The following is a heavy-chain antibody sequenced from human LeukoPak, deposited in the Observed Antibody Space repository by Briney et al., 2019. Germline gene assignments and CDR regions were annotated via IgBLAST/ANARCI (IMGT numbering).Heavy chain of an antibody. V-gene: IGHV4-59*08. J-gene: IGHJ4*02. CDR2: IYYSGST. D-gene: IGHD1-26*01. Sequence: SETLSLTCTVSGGSISSYYWSWIRQPPGKGLEWIGYIYYSGSTNYNPSLKSRVTISVDTSKNQFSLELSSVTAADTAVYYCARLKGSYYDGYYFDYWGQGTLVTVSS. CDR1: GGSISSYY. CDR3: ARLKGSYYDGYYFDY.